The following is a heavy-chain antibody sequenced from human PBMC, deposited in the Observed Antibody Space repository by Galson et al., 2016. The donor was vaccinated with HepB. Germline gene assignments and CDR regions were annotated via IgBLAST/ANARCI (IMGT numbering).Heavy chain of an antibody. CDR3: ARGDIPVAGTVGNWVDP. CDR2: ISSSSSTI. D-gene: IGHD6-19*01. Sequence: SLRLSCAASGFTFSRYSMHWVRQAPGKGLEWVSYISSSSSTIYYAGSVKGRFTISRDNAKNSLSLQMNSLRDEDTAVYYCARGDIPVAGTVGNWVDPWGQGTLVTVSS. V-gene: IGHV3-48*02. CDR1: GFTFSRYS. J-gene: IGHJ5*02.